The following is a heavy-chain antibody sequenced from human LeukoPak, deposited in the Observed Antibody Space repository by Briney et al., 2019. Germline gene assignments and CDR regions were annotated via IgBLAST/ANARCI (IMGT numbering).Heavy chain of an antibody. D-gene: IGHD4-17*01. V-gene: IGHV3-30*04. CDR2: ISYDGSNK. CDR1: GFTFSSYA. J-gene: IGHJ4*02. Sequence: GGSLRLSCAASGFTFSSYAMHWVRQAPGKGLEWVAVISYDGSNKYYADSVKGRFTIPRDNSKNTLYLQMNSLRAEDTAVYYCARGDYGDSNFDYWGQGTLVTVSS. CDR3: ARGDYGDSNFDY.